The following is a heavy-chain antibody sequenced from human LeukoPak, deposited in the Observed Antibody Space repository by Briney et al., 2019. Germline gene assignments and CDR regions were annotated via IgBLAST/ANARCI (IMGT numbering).Heavy chain of an antibody. CDR1: GFTFSDYY. CDR2: ISSSGSTI. D-gene: IGHD2-2*01. Sequence: GGSLRLSCAASGFTFSDYYMSWIRQAPGKGLEWVSYISSSGSTIYCADSVKGRFTISRDNAKNSLYLQMNSLRAEDTAVYYCARVGVVPAASLAYYYGMDVWGQGTTVTVSS. J-gene: IGHJ6*02. CDR3: ARVGVVPAASLAYYYGMDV. V-gene: IGHV3-11*01.